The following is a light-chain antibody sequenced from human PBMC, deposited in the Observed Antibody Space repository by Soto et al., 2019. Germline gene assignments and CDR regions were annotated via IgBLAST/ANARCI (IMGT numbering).Light chain of an antibody. CDR2: GAS. CDR1: QSVSSN. CDR3: QQYNNWPPWT. J-gene: IGKJ1*01. V-gene: IGKV3-15*01. Sequence: EIVMTQSPATLSVSPGERATLSCRASQSVSSNLAWYQQKPGQAPRLLIYGASTRANGIPARFSGSGSGTEFTLIISSLQSEDVAVYYCQQYNNWPPWTFGQGTKVEIK.